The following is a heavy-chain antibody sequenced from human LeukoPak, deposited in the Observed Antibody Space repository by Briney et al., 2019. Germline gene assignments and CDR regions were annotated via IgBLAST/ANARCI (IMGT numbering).Heavy chain of an antibody. J-gene: IGHJ4*02. V-gene: IGHV3-23*01. CDR2: ISGSGGST. CDR3: AKIPRYYYGSGTGGGYFDY. D-gene: IGHD3-10*01. Sequence: GGSLRLSCAASGFTFSSYAMSWVRQAPGKGLEWVSAISGSGGSTYCADSVKGRFTISRDNSKNTLYLQMNSLRAEDTAVYYCAKIPRYYYGSGTGGGYFDYWGQGTLVTVSS. CDR1: GFTFSSYA.